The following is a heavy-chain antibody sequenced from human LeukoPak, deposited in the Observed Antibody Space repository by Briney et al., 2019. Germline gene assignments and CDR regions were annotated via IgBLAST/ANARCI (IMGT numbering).Heavy chain of an antibody. CDR3: ARAGGPPLRMGGGGFDY. V-gene: IGHV4-59*01. CDR2: IYYSGST. D-gene: IGHD3-16*01. Sequence: SETLSLTCTVSGGSISSYYWSWIRQPPGKGLKWIGYIYYSGSTNYNPSLKSRVTISVDTSKNQFSLKLSSVTAADTAVYYCARAGGPPLRMGGGGFDYWGQGTLVTVSS. J-gene: IGHJ4*02. CDR1: GGSISSYY.